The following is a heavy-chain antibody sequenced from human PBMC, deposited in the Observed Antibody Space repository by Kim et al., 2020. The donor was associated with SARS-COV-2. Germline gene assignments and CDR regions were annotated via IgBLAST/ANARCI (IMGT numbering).Heavy chain of an antibody. V-gene: IGHV3-15*01. J-gene: IGHJ6*02. D-gene: IGHD6-13*01. CDR2: IKSKTDGGTT. CDR3: TTSGAAAGNPFYYYGMDV. Sequence: GGSLRLSCAASGFTFSNAWMSWVRQAPGKGLEWVGRIKSKTDGGTTDYAAPVKGRFTISRGDSKNTLYLQMNSLKTEDTAVYYCTTSGAAAGNPFYYYGMDVWGQGTTVTVSS. CDR1: GFTFSNAW.